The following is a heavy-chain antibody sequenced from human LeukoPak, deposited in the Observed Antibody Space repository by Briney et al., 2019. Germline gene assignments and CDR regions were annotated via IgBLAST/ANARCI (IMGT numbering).Heavy chain of an antibody. Sequence: PSQTLSLTCAVSGGSISSGYYSCTWIRQPPGKGLEWIGYVYYSAGTYYNPSLKSRFPISVDWSNNQFSLKVGSVTAADTAVYYCARVVPSLRAFDYWGQGTLVTVSA. J-gene: IGHJ4*02. CDR1: GGSISSGYYS. CDR2: VYYSAGT. CDR3: ARVVPSLRAFDY. D-gene: IGHD3-16*02. V-gene: IGHV4-30-2*01.